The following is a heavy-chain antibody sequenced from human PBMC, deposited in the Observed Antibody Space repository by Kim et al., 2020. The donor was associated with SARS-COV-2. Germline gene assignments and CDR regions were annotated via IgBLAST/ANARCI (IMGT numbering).Heavy chain of an antibody. CDR3: TTALPPVGATDY. V-gene: IGHV3-15*01. CDR1: GFTFSNAW. D-gene: IGHD1-26*01. CDR2: IKSKTDGGTT. J-gene: IGHJ4*02. Sequence: GGSLRLSCAASGFTFSNAWMSWVRQAPGKGLEWVGRIKSKTDGGTTDYAAPMKGRFTISRDDSKNTLYLQMNSLKTEDTAVYYCTTALPPVGATDYWGQGTLVTVSS.